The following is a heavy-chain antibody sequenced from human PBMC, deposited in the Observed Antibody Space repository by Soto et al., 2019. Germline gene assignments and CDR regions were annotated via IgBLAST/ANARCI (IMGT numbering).Heavy chain of an antibody. V-gene: IGHV3-33*01. CDR2: IWYDGSNK. J-gene: IGHJ4*02. CDR3: AREYYDYIWGSYRFGVDY. Sequence: QVQLVESGGGVVQPRRSLRLSCAASGFTFSSYGMHWVRQAPGKGLEWVAVIWYDGSNKYYADSVKGRFTISRDNSKNTLYLQMNSLRAEDTAVYYCAREYYDYIWGSYRFGVDYWGQGTLVTVSS. CDR1: GFTFSSYG. D-gene: IGHD3-16*02.